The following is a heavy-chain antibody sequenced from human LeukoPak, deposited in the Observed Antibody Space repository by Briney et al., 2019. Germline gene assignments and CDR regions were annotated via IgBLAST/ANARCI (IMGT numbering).Heavy chain of an antibody. CDR1: GGSISSGGYY. Sequence: PSQTLSLTCTVSGGSISSGGYYWSWIRQPPGKGLEWIGYIYHSGSTYYNLSLKSRVTISVDRSKNQFSLNLSSVTAADTAVYYCARYCSSTSCPEKAAFDIWGQGTMVTVSS. D-gene: IGHD2-2*01. J-gene: IGHJ3*02. V-gene: IGHV4-30-2*01. CDR2: IYHSGST. CDR3: ARYCSSTSCPEKAAFDI.